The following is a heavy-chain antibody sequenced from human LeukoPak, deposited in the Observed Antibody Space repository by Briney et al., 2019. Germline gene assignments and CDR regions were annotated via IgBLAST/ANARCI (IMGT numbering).Heavy chain of an antibody. CDR1: GGTFSSYA. CDR3: ARDRAIVGATYFDY. V-gene: IGHV1-69*04. J-gene: IGHJ4*02. CDR2: IIPILGIA. D-gene: IGHD1-26*01. Sequence: SVKVSCKASGGTFSSYAISWVRQAPGQGLEWMGRIIPILGIANYAQKFQGRVTITADKSTSTAYMELSSLRSEDTAVYYCARDRAIVGATYFDYWGQGTLVTVSS.